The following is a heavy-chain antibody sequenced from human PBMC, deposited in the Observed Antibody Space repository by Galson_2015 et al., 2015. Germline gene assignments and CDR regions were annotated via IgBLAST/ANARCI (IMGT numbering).Heavy chain of an antibody. V-gene: IGHV3-66*02. CDR3: ARGVVVTHDLGAFDI. Sequence: SLRLSCAASGFTVSSNYMSWVRQAPGKGLEWVSVIYSGGSTYYADSVKGRFTISRDNSKNTLYLQMNSLRAEDTAVYYCARGVVVTHDLGAFDIWGQGTMVTVSS. CDR1: GFTVSSNY. J-gene: IGHJ3*02. CDR2: IYSGGST. D-gene: IGHD4-23*01.